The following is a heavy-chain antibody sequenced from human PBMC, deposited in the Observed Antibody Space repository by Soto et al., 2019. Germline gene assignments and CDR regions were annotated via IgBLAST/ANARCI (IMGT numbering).Heavy chain of an antibody. V-gene: IGHV5-51*03. D-gene: IGHD3-10*01. CDR3: ARLRGLGWFGEQSSFDS. J-gene: IGHJ4*02. Sequence: EVQLVQSGAEVKKPGDSVKISCKGSGYTFTSYWIGWVRQMPEKGLEWMGIIFPGDSDTRYSPSFQGRVSISDDKSNSTAPLQLNDLKASDTAIYYCARLRGLGWFGEQSSFDSWGQGTLVTVSS. CDR1: GYTFTSYW. CDR2: IFPGDSDT.